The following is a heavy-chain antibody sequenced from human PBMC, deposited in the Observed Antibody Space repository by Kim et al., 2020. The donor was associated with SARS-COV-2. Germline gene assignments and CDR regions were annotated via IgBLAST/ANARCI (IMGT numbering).Heavy chain of an antibody. D-gene: IGHD6-13*01. CDR1: GFTFSSYA. Sequence: GGSLRLSCAASGFTFSSYAMSWVRQAPGKGLEWVSAISGSGGSTYYADSVKGRFTISRDNSKNTLYLQMNSLRAEDTAVYYCAKDHSIAAAGSGAFDIWGQGTMVTVSS. CDR3: AKDHSIAAAGSGAFDI. J-gene: IGHJ3*02. V-gene: IGHV3-23*01. CDR2: ISGSGGST.